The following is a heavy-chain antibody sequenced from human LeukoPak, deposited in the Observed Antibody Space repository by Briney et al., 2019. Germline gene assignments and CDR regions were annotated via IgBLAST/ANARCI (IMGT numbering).Heavy chain of an antibody. CDR1: GGSISTSNYY. Sequence: SETLSLTCTVSGGSISTSNYYWGWIRQPPGKGLEWIGSIYYSGSTYYNPSLKSRVTISVDKSKNQFSLKLSSVTAADTAVYYCATGDSGGFDYWGQGTLVTVSS. V-gene: IGHV4-39*07. D-gene: IGHD1-14*01. CDR3: ATGDSGGFDY. J-gene: IGHJ4*02. CDR2: IYYSGST.